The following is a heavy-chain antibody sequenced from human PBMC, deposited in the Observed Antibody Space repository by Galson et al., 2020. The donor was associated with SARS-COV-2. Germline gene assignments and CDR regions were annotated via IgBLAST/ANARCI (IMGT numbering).Heavy chain of an antibody. J-gene: IGHJ4*02. D-gene: IGHD3-10*01. V-gene: IGHV3-30*01. CDR2: ISYDGSNK. Sequence: SCEASGFTFSSYAMHWVRQAPGKGLEWVAVISYDGSNKYYADSVKGRFTISRDNSKNTLYLQMNSLRAEDTAVYYCARGSGISGWFGELFLAAPDYWGQGTLVTVSS. CDR3: ARGSGISGWFGELFLAAPDY. CDR1: GFTFSSYA.